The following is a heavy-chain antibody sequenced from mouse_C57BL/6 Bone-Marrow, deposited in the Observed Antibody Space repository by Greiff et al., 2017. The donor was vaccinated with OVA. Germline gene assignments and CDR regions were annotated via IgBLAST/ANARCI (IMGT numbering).Heavy chain of an antibody. CDR2: SRNKANDYTT. CDR1: GFTFSDFY. D-gene: IGHD2-4*01. J-gene: IGHJ3*01. Sequence: EVKLVESGGGLVQSGRSLRLSCATSGFTFSDFYMEWVRQAPGKGLEWIAASRNKANDYTTEYSASVKGRFIVSRDTSQSILYLQMNALRAEDPAIYYCARDAGDYGLFADWGQGTLVTVSA. V-gene: IGHV7-1*01. CDR3: ARDAGDYGLFAD.